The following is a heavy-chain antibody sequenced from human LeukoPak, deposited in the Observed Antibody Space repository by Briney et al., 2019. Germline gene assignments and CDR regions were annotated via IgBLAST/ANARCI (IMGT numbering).Heavy chain of an antibody. CDR2: INHSGST. J-gene: IGHJ5*02. CDR3: ARGGSGGYYGSGSYYMGHNWFDP. V-gene: IGHV4-34*01. Sequence: ETLSLICAGYGVSFSGYYWSWIRQPPGKGLEWIGVINHSGSTNYNSSLKSRVTISVDTSKNKFSLKLSCVTAADTAVYYCARGGSGGYYGSGSYYMGHNWFDPWGQGTLVTVSS. D-gene: IGHD3-10*01. CDR1: GVSFSGYY.